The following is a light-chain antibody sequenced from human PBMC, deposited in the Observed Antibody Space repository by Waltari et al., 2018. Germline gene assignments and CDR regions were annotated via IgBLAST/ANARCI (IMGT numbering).Light chain of an antibody. V-gene: IGLV2-11*01. CDR3: CSYAGSYTWV. J-gene: IGLJ3*02. CDR1: SRHVGAYNY. CDR2: DVI. Sequence: QSALPQPRPVSGSPGQSVTISCTGTSRHVGAYNYVSWYQPHPGKAPKLMIYDVIKRPSGVPDRFSGSNSGNTAYLTISGLQAEDEADYCCCSYAGSYTWVFGGGTQLTVL.